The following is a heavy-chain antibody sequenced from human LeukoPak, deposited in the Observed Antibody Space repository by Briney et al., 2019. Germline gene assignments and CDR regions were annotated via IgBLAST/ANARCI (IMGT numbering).Heavy chain of an antibody. CDR2: IYQGRTT. CDR1: GGSFSGYY. J-gene: IGHJ4*02. D-gene: IGHD5-12*01. Sequence: SETLSLTCAVYGGSFSGYYWSWIRQSPGKGLEWIGSIYQGRTTYYNPSLNSRVAITVVTSENQFSLQLNSVTAADTAVYYCVRHDGRGGATMGALDSWGQGSLVTVSS. CDR3: VRHDGRGGATMGALDS. V-gene: IGHV4-34*01.